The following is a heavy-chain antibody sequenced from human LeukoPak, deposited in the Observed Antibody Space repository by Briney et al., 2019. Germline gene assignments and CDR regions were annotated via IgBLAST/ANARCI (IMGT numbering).Heavy chain of an antibody. J-gene: IGHJ4*02. CDR3: ARWFGPKRPGYFDY. V-gene: IGHV3-23*01. CDR2: ISGSGGST. Sequence: GGSLRLSCAASGFTFSSYAMSWVRQAPGKGLEWVSAISGSGGSTYYADYVKGRFTISRDNSKNPLYLQMNSRRAEDTAVYYCARWFGPKRPGYFDYWGQGTLVTVSS. D-gene: IGHD3-10*01. CDR1: GFTFSSYA.